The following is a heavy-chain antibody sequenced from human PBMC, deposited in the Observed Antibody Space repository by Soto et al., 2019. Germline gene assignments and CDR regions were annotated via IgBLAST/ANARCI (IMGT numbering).Heavy chain of an antibody. CDR1: GFIFNTYG. CDR2: ISYDGSKK. Sequence: SGGSLRLSCAASGFIFNTYGMHWVRQAPCKGLEWVAVISYDGSKKYYGDFVKGRFTISRDNSKNTLSLQMNSLRVEDTAVYYCAKVHWKDLSGAFDIWGQGTMVTVSS. V-gene: IGHV3-30*18. J-gene: IGHJ3*02. CDR3: AKVHWKDLSGAFDI. D-gene: IGHD1-1*01.